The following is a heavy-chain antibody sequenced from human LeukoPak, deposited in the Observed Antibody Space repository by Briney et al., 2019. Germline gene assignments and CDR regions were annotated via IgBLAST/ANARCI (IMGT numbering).Heavy chain of an antibody. CDR3: ARGGYSGYDEGDY. Sequence: TGGSLGLSCAASGFTFSSYWMRWVRQAPGKGLVWVSRINSDGSSTSYADSVKGRFTISRDNAKNTLYLQMNSLRAEDTAVYYCARGGYSGYDEGDYWGQGTLVTVSS. CDR1: GFTFSSYW. V-gene: IGHV3-74*01. J-gene: IGHJ4*02. CDR2: INSDGSST. D-gene: IGHD5-12*01.